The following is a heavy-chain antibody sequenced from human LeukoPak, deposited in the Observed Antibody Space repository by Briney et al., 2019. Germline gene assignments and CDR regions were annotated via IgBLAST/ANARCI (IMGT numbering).Heavy chain of an antibody. Sequence: TGGSLRLSWAPPGFTFTDYAMSRVRQAPGRGLEWVSTISVSGSSTYCADSVKGRFTISRDNSKNTLYLQMSSLRAEDTAVYYCCCSGSGSCDSWGQGTLVTVSS. CDR2: ISVSGSST. CDR3: CCSGSGSCDS. CDR1: GFTFTDYA. D-gene: IGHD2-15*01. J-gene: IGHJ4*02. V-gene: IGHV3-23*01.